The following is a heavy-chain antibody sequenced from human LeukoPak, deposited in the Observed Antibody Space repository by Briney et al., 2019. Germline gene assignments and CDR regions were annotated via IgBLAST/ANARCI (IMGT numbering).Heavy chain of an antibody. Sequence: GGSLRLSCAASGFTFSSYGMHWVRQAPGKGLEWVAVISYDGSNKYYADSVKGRFTISRDNSKNTLYLQMNSLRAEDTAVYYCAKSGKRGDFWSGSYYWGQGTLVTVSS. CDR3: AKSGKRGDFWSGSYY. J-gene: IGHJ4*02. V-gene: IGHV3-30*18. CDR1: GFTFSSYG. CDR2: ISYDGSNK. D-gene: IGHD3-3*01.